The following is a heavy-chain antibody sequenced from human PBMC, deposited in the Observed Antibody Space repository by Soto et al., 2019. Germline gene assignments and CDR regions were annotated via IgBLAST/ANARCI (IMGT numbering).Heavy chain of an antibody. V-gene: IGHV1-18*04. Sequence: QAQVVQSGDEVKKPGASVKVSCKASGYIFTGYGISWVRQAPGQGLEWMGWISPYNGHTEFAQRLQGRLTLTTDTSTTTTFMELSNLRSDDTAVYDCARGGSGYHTGRGFAGTMDVWGQGTTVTVSS. J-gene: IGHJ6*02. CDR2: ISPYNGHT. D-gene: IGHD3-22*01. CDR3: ARGGSGYHTGRGFAGTMDV. CDR1: GYIFTGYG.